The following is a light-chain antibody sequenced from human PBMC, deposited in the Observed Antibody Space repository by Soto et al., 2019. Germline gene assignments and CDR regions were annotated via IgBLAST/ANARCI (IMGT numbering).Light chain of an antibody. J-gene: IGKJ4*01. V-gene: IGKV3-15*01. CDR1: QRVSSN. CDR3: QQYHKWPPLT. CDR2: GAS. Sequence: EIVMTQSPATLSVSPGERATLSCSASQRVSSNLAWYQQKPGQAPRLLIYGASTRATGIPARFSGSGSGTEFTLTISSLQSEDFAVYYCQQYHKWPPLTFGGGTKVDIK.